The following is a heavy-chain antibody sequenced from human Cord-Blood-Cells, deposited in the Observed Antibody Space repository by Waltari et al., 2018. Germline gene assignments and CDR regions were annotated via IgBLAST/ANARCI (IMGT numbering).Heavy chain of an antibody. D-gene: IGHD6-13*01. Sequence: EVQLVESGGGLVKPGGSLRLSCAASGFTFSSYSMNWVRQAPGKGLEWVSSISSSSSYIYYADSVKGRFTISRDNDKNFLYLQMNSLRAEDTAVYYCARDRSSWYAFDIWGQGTMVTVSS. V-gene: IGHV3-21*01. CDR3: ARDRSSWYAFDI. J-gene: IGHJ3*02. CDR2: ISSSSSYI. CDR1: GFTFSSYS.